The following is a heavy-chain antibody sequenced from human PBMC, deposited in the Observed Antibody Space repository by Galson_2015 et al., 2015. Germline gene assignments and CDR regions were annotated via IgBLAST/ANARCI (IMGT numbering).Heavy chain of an antibody. CDR1: GFTFSNYW. J-gene: IGHJ4*02. D-gene: IGHD4-17*01. V-gene: IGHV3-7*03. CDR3: ASHDYGDYASFDY. Sequence: SLRLSCAASGFTFSNYWMSWVRQAPGKGLEWVANIKPDGGEKYYVDSVKGRFTISRDNAKNSLYLQMNSLRAEDTAVYYCASHDYGDYASFDYWGQGTLVTVSS. CDR2: IKPDGGEK.